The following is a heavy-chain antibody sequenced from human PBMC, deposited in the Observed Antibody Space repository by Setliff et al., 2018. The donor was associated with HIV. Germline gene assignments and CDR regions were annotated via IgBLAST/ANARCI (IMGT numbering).Heavy chain of an antibody. CDR3: ARLRQWLAFFDS. CDR2: ISYTGIT. D-gene: IGHD6-19*01. Sequence: TSETLSLTCTVSGGSISRGSYSWGWIRQPPGKGLEWIGSISYTGITNYNPSLKSRVTISVDTSQSQFSLKLTSVTAADTAVYYCARLRQWLAFFDSWGQGTLVTVSS. V-gene: IGHV4-39*01. J-gene: IGHJ4*02. CDR1: GGSISRGSYS.